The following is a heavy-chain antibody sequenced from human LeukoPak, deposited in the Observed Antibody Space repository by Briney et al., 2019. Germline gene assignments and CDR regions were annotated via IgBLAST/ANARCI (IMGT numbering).Heavy chain of an antibody. Sequence: PGGFLRLSCAASGFTFSDYYMSWIRQAPGKGLEWVSYISSSGSTIYYADSVKGRFTISRDNAKNSLYLQMNSLRAEDTAVYYCARDRRYCSSTSCSSDAFDIWGQGTMVTVSS. V-gene: IGHV3-11*04. J-gene: IGHJ3*02. D-gene: IGHD2-2*01. CDR1: GFTFSDYY. CDR2: ISSSGSTI. CDR3: ARDRRYCSSTSCSSDAFDI.